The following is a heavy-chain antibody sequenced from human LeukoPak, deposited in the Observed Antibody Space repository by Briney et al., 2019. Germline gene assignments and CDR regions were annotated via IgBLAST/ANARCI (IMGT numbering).Heavy chain of an antibody. V-gene: IGHV3-33*08. CDR2: IWYDGSNK. CDR1: GFTFSSYA. J-gene: IGHJ4*02. Sequence: GGSLRLSCAASGFTFSSYAMTSVRQSPGVGLEWVADIWYDGSNKYYADSVKGRFTISRDNSKNTLYLQMNSLRAEDTAVYYCARDAGYCSGGSCYPGQFDYWGQGTLVTVSS. D-gene: IGHD2-15*01. CDR3: ARDAGYCSGGSCYPGQFDY.